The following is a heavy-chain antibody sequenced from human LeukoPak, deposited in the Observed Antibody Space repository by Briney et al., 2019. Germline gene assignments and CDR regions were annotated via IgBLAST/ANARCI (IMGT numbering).Heavy chain of an antibody. Sequence: GESLKIPCKGSGYSFTSYWIGWVRQMPGKGLEWMGIIYPGDSDTRYSPSFQGQVTISADKSISTAYLQWSSLKASDTAMYYCATPITGYCSGGSCYGFDYWGQGTLVTVSS. V-gene: IGHV5-51*01. D-gene: IGHD2-15*01. CDR3: ATPITGYCSGGSCYGFDY. J-gene: IGHJ4*02. CDR1: GYSFTSYW. CDR2: IYPGDSDT.